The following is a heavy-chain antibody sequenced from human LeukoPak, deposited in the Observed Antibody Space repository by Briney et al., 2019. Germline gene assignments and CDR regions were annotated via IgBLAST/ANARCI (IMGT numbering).Heavy chain of an antibody. D-gene: IGHD3-3*01. CDR3: ARGLGTIFGGDMDV. J-gene: IGHJ6*03. CDR1: GFTFSSYS. CDR2: ISSSSSTI. Sequence: GGSLRLSCAASGFTFSSYSMNWVRQAPGKGLEWVSYISSSSSTIYYADSVKGRFTISRDNAKNSLYLQMNSLRAEDTAVYYCARGLGTIFGGDMDVWGKGTTVTVSS. V-gene: IGHV3-48*01.